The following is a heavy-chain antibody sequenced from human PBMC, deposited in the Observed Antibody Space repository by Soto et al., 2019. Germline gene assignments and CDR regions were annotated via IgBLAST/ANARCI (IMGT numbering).Heavy chain of an antibody. J-gene: IGHJ4*02. V-gene: IGHV1-18*01. CDR3: ARDFTGWPPDGVDY. CDR1: GYSFTSHG. D-gene: IGHD3-16*01. Sequence: QVQLVQSGVEVKKPGASVKVSCKTSGYSFTSHGISWVREAPGQGFEWMGWISAYNGNTNYAQNLRGRVTVTTDASTRTAYMELRSLRYDDTAMYYCARDFTGWPPDGVDYWGQGTQVTVSS. CDR2: ISAYNGNT.